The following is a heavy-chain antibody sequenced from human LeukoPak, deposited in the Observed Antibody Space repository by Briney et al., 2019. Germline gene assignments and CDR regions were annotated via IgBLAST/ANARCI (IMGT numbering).Heavy chain of an antibody. CDR1: GVSITSYD. Sequence: SETLSLTCTVSGVSITSYDWSWIRQPAGKGLEWIGRMYTSGSTNYNPSLKSRVTMSVDTSNNQFSLKLSSVTAADTAVYYCARCYFDTSGYYHDYWGQGALVTVSS. CDR3: ARCYFDTSGYYHDY. CDR2: MYTSGST. J-gene: IGHJ4*02. D-gene: IGHD3-22*01. V-gene: IGHV4-4*07.